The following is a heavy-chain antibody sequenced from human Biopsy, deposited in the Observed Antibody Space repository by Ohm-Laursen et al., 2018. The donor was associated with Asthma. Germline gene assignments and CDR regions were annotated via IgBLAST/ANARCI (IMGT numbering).Heavy chain of an antibody. CDR3: AKRRGYSGHYNDY. J-gene: IGHJ4*02. CDR2: IGIKGTSI. Sequence: SLSLSCAAPGLSVSDYYMTWLRQSPGKGLEWVSHIGIKGTSIYYADSVKGRFTISSDNSKNPLYLQMNRLRTETTAVYYCAKRRGYSGHYNDYWGQGTLVIVSS. D-gene: IGHD5-12*01. V-gene: IGHV3-11*04. CDR1: GLSVSDYY.